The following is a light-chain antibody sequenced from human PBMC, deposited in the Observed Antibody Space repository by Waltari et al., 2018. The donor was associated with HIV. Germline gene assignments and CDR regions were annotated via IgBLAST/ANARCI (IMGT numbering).Light chain of an antibody. CDR3: CSYAGGRVFVL. CDR2: EVT. Sequence: QSALTQPASVSGSPGQSITISCTGTISDIGSYNLVSWYQQYPGRAPKLIIYEVTKRPSGVSDRFSGSKSGNMASLTVAVLKVEDEADYYCCSYAGGRVFVLFGGGTRLTV. J-gene: IGLJ2*01. V-gene: IGLV2-23*02. CDR1: ISDIGSYNL.